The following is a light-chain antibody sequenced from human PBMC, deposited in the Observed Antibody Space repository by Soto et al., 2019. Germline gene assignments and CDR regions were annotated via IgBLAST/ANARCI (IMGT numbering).Light chain of an antibody. V-gene: IGKV1-5*03. Sequence: DIQMTQSPSTLSASVGYTVTITCRASQSFSTWLAWYQQKPGRAPKLLIYKASTLESGVPARFSGSGSGTEFTLTISSLQPDDFATYYCQQYNSYSRTFGQGTKVDIK. CDR3: QQYNSYSRT. J-gene: IGKJ1*01. CDR2: KAS. CDR1: QSFSTW.